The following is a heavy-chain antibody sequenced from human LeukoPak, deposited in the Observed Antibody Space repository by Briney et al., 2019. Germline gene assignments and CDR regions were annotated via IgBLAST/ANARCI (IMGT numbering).Heavy chain of an antibody. CDR2: ISGSSSTK. CDR1: GFTFSSYA. D-gene: IGHD2-2*01. V-gene: IGHV3-23*01. J-gene: IGHJ6*02. Sequence: PGGSLRLSCAASGFTFSSYAMSWVRQAPGKGLEWVSAISGSSSTKFYAHSVKGRFTISKDNYMDTLFLKMNSMRAEDTAVYYSAKGMEWVVVPVALDVWGQGTTVTVAS. CDR3: AKGMEWVVVPVALDV.